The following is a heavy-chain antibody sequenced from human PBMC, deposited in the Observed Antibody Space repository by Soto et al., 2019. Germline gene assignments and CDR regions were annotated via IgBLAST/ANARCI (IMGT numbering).Heavy chain of an antibody. CDR2: IIGSGGST. V-gene: IGHV3-23*01. CDR3: AKDRNYYDSSGYDY. J-gene: IGHJ4*02. D-gene: IGHD3-22*01. CDR1: GFTFNSYA. Sequence: GSLRLSCAASGFTFNSYAMSWVRQAPGKGLEWVSTIIGSGGSTNYADSVKGRFSVSRDNSKNTLYLQMNSLRAEDTAVYYCAKDRNYYDSSGYDYWGQGTLVTGSS.